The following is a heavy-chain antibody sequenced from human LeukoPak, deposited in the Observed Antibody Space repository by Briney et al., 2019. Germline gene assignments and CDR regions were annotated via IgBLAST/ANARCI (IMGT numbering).Heavy chain of an antibody. V-gene: IGHV4-4*07. CDR3: ARELACSGGSCYSNWFDP. J-gene: IGHJ5*02. D-gene: IGHD2-15*01. Sequence: PSETLSLTCTVSGGSISSYYWSWIRQPAGKGLEWIGRIYTSGSTNYNPSLKSRVTISVDTSKNQFSLKLSSVTAADTAVYYCARELACSGGSCYSNWFDPWGQGTLVTVSS. CDR2: IYTSGST. CDR1: GGSISSYY.